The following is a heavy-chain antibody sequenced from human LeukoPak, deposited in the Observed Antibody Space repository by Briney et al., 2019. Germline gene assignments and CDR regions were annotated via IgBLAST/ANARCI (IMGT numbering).Heavy chain of an antibody. J-gene: IGHJ4*02. V-gene: IGHV3-33*01. D-gene: IGHD3-10*01. CDR3: ARDGKGFGELLY. Sequence: GGSLRLSCAASGFTFSSFGMHWVRQAPGKGLEWVAIVWYDGSKRYYAGSVKGRFTISRDDSKNTLYLQMNSLRAEDTAVYYCARDGKGFGELLYWGQGTLVTVSS. CDR2: VWYDGSKR. CDR1: GFTFSSFG.